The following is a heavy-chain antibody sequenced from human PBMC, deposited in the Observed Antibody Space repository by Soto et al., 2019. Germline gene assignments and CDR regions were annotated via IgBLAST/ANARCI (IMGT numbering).Heavy chain of an antibody. CDR3: ARDLAAAGPFDY. J-gene: IGHJ4*02. Sequence: QVQLVQSGAEVKKPGASVKVSCKTSGYTFTSYAISWVRQAPGQGLEWMGWFSAYNGNTHYAQKLQGRVTMTTDTSTSTAYMELRSLRSDDTAVYYCARDLAAAGPFDYWGQGTLVTVSS. CDR2: FSAYNGNT. CDR1: GYTFTSYA. D-gene: IGHD6-13*01. V-gene: IGHV1-18*01.